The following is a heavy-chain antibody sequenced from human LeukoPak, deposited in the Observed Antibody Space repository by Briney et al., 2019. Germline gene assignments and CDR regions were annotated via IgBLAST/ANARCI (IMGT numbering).Heavy chain of an antibody. Sequence: GASVKVSCKASGGTFSSYAISWVRQAPRQGLEWMGRIIPILGIANYAQKFQGRVTITADKSTSTAYMELSSLRSEDTAVYYCARDVVTTAGATDDYWGQGTLVTVSS. CDR3: ARDVVTTAGATDDY. D-gene: IGHD2-21*02. V-gene: IGHV1-69*04. CDR2: IIPILGIA. J-gene: IGHJ4*02. CDR1: GGTFSSYA.